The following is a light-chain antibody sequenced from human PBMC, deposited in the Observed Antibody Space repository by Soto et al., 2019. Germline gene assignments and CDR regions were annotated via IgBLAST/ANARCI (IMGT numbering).Light chain of an antibody. V-gene: IGKV3-20*01. Sequence: PGESAALSFTPTPAAIITYLAWYQQKPGQAPRLLIFGASKRATGIPDRFSGSGSGRDFTLTISGLEPEDFAVYYCQQYGSSPLISFGQGTRLEIK. J-gene: IGKJ5*01. CDR2: GAS. CDR1: PAAIITY. CDR3: QQYGSSPLIS.